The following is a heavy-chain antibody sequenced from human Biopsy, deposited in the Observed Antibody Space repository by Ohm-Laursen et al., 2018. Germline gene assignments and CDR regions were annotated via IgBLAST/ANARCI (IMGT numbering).Heavy chain of an antibody. Sequence: SETLSLTCAVSGGAISGYYWGWIRQPPGKGLEWIGNIYYDGITYYNPSLKSRVAMSVDTSKNQFSLRLTSVTAADTAVYYCARVAGGYAYYYGMDVWGQGTTVIVSS. D-gene: IGHD5-12*01. CDR2: IYYDGIT. CDR3: ARVAGGYAYYYGMDV. V-gene: IGHV4-59*04. J-gene: IGHJ6*02. CDR1: GGAISGYY.